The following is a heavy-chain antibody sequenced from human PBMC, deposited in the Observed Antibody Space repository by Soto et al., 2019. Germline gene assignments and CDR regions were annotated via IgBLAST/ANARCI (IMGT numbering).Heavy chain of an antibody. Sequence: QVQLVQSGAEVKKPGSSVKVSCKASGGTFSSYAISWVRQAPGQGLEWMGGIIPIFGTANYAQKFQGRVTITADESTSKAYMELSSLRSEDTAVYYCARDRHCSSTSCYKGPPGYYYYYGMDVWGQGTTVTVSS. D-gene: IGHD2-2*02. V-gene: IGHV1-69*01. CDR1: GGTFSSYA. CDR3: ARDRHCSSTSCYKGPPGYYYYYGMDV. CDR2: IIPIFGTA. J-gene: IGHJ6*02.